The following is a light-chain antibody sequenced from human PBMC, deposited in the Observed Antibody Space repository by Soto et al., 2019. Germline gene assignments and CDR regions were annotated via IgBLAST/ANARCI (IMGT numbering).Light chain of an antibody. CDR1: QSVSSSY. V-gene: IGKV3-20*01. CDR3: QQYGSSPET. J-gene: IGKJ1*01. Sequence: TLSLSPGERATLSCRASQSVSSSYLAWYQQKPGQAPRLLIYGAASRATGIPDRFSCSGSGTDFTLTITRLEPEDFAVYYCQQYGSSPETFGQGTKVDIK. CDR2: GAA.